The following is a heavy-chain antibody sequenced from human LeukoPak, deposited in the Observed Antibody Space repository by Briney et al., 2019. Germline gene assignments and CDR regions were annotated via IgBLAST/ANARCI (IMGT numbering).Heavy chain of an antibody. Sequence: SVKVSCKASGYTFTSYGISWVRQAPGQGLEWMGGIIPIFATANYAQKFQGRVTITADESTSTAYMELSSLRSEDTAVYYCARGPITTRSHFDYWGQGTLVTVSS. CDR3: ARGPITTRSHFDY. CDR1: GYTFTSYG. D-gene: IGHD3-22*01. J-gene: IGHJ4*02. CDR2: IIPIFATA. V-gene: IGHV1-69*13.